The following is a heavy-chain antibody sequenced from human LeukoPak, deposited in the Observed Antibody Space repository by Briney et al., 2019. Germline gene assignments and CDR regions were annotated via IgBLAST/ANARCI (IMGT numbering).Heavy chain of an antibody. D-gene: IGHD3-22*01. CDR2: INTTGNII. J-gene: IGHJ4*02. V-gene: IGHV3-11*04. Sequence: GGSLRLSCAASGFTFSDYYMTWIRQAPGKGLEWVSYINTTGNIIYYADSVKGRFTISRDNAKNSLYLQMNSLRAEDTALYYCARLRNYYDSSPYFDYWGQGTLVTVSS. CDR3: ARLRNYYDSSPYFDY. CDR1: GFTFSDYY.